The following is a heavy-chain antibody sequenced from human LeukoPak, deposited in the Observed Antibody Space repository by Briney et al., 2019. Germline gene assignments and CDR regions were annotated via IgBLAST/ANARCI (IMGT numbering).Heavy chain of an antibody. CDR1: GYTFTSYG. Sequence: GASVKVSCKASGYTFTSYGISWVRQAPGQGLEWMGWISAYNGNTNYAQKLQGRVTMTTDTSTSTAYMELRRLRSDDTAVYYCAREDGSSGYYGGDLDYWGQGTLVTVSS. D-gene: IGHD3-22*01. CDR2: ISAYNGNT. V-gene: IGHV1-18*01. J-gene: IGHJ4*02. CDR3: AREDGSSGYYGGDLDY.